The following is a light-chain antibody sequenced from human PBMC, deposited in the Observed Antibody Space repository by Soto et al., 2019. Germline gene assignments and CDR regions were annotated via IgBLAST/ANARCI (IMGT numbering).Light chain of an antibody. CDR2: GAS. CDR3: QQYNNWLPIT. V-gene: IGKV3-15*01. CDR1: QSVSSS. Sequence: EIVMTQSPATLSVSPGERATLSCRASQSVSSSLAWYQQKPGQAPRLLIYGASTRATGVPARFSGSGSGTEFTLTISSLQSEDFAVYYCQQYNNWLPITFGQGTRLVIK. J-gene: IGKJ5*01.